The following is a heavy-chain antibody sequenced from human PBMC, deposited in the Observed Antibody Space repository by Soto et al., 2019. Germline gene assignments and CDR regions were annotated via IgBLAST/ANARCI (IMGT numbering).Heavy chain of an antibody. J-gene: IGHJ4*02. CDR3: AKDETAAEPYYFDY. CDR2: ISGSGGST. Sequence: LRLCNGASEVTFVGHAMRRVIQATGKGLEWVSAISGSGGSTYYADSVKGRFTISRDNSKNTLYLQMNSLRAEDTAVYYCAKDETAAEPYYFDYWGKGTLVTVSS. CDR1: EVTFVGHA. D-gene: IGHD6-13*01. V-gene: IGHV3-23*01.